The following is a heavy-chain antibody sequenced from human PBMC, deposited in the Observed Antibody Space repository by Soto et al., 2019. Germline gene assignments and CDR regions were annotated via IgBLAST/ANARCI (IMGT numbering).Heavy chain of an antibody. CDR2: IYGGGTT. V-gene: IGHV3-53*01. CDR1: GFAVSSKY. Sequence: EVQLVESGGGLIQPGGSLRLSCAASGFAVSSKYMTWVRQAPGKGLEWVSVIYGGGTTYYADSVKRRFTISRDTSKNTLYLQMNSLSAEDTAVYYCVQTTGWPGFDFWGQGTLVTVSS. D-gene: IGHD6-19*01. J-gene: IGHJ4*02. CDR3: VQTTGWPGFDF.